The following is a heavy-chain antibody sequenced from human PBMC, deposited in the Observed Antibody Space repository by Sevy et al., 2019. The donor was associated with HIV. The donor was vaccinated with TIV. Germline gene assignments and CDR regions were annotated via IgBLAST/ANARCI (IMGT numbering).Heavy chain of an antibody. CDR1: GGSVSSGSYY. CDR2: IYYSGST. V-gene: IGHV4-61*01. J-gene: IGHJ6*03. CDR3: ARAPYDILTSYSKQKRNYYYYYYMDV. D-gene: IGHD3-9*01. Sequence: SETLSLTCTVSGGSVSSGSYYWSWIRQPPGKGLEWIGYIYYSGSTNYHPSLKSRVTISVDTSKNQFSLKLSSVTAADTAVYYCARAPYDILTSYSKQKRNYYYYYYMDVWGKGTTVTVSS.